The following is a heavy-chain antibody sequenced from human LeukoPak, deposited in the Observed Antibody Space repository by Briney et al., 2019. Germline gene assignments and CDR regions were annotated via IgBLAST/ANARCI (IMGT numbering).Heavy chain of an antibody. CDR1: GFTFSSYA. V-gene: IGHV3-23*01. Sequence: GGSLRLSCAASGFTFSSYAMSWVRQAPGKGLEWVSAISGSGGSTYYADSVKGRFTISRDNSKNTLYLQMNSLRAEDTAVYYCALFYDSTKIGAFDYWGQGTLVTVSS. CDR3: ALFYDSTKIGAFDY. J-gene: IGHJ4*02. D-gene: IGHD3-22*01. CDR2: ISGSGGST.